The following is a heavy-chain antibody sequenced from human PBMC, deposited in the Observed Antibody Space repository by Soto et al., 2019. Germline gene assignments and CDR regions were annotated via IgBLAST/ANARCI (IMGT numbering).Heavy chain of an antibody. Sequence: GGSLRLSCAASGFTFSNSAMNWVRQAPGKGLEWVSAISGSADRTHYADSVRGRLTISRDNSKNTLFLQMNSLRVEDTAVYYCAKAPVLLYRGAFDIWGQGTMVTVSS. CDR3: AKAPVLLYRGAFDI. J-gene: IGHJ3*02. CDR1: GFTFSNSA. CDR2: ISGSADRT. V-gene: IGHV3-23*01. D-gene: IGHD3-3*01.